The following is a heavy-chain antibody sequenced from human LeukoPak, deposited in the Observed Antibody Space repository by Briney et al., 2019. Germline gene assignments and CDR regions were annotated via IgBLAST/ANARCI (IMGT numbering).Heavy chain of an antibody. CDR3: AKMGYFGSGSYYPGEFYFDY. CDR1: GFTFSSYE. V-gene: IGHV3-9*01. D-gene: IGHD3-10*01. J-gene: IGHJ4*02. Sequence: GGSLRLSCAASGFTFSSYEMNWVRQAPGKGLEWVSSISWNSDTIYYAASVKGRFTISRDNAKNSLYLQMNSLGTEDTAFYYCAKMGYFGSGSYYPGEFYFDYWGQGTLVTVSS. CDR2: ISWNSDTI.